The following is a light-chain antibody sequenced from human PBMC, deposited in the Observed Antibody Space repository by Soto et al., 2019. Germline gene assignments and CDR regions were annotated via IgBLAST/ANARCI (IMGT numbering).Light chain of an antibody. Sequence: EIVMTQSPATLSVSPGERATLSCGASQSVRSSLAWYQQKPGQAPRLLIHGASTRAPGVPARFSGSGSGTDFTLTISSLQSEDFAVYYCQQYDNWPQTFGQGTTVEMK. CDR1: QSVRSS. CDR2: GAS. CDR3: QQYDNWPQT. J-gene: IGKJ1*01. V-gene: IGKV3-15*01.